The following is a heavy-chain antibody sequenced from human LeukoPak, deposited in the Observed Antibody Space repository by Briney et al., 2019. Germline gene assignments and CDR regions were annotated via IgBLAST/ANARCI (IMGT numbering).Heavy chain of an antibody. Sequence: SETLSLTCTVSGGSISSYYWSWIRQPPGKGLEWIGYIYYSGSTNYNPSLKSRVTISVDTSKNQFSLKLSSVTAGDTAVYYCARGHYDFWSGYYMGFDYWGQGTLVTVSS. V-gene: IGHV4-59*01. CDR1: GGSISSYY. D-gene: IGHD3-3*01. J-gene: IGHJ4*02. CDR3: ARGHYDFWSGYYMGFDY. CDR2: IYYSGST.